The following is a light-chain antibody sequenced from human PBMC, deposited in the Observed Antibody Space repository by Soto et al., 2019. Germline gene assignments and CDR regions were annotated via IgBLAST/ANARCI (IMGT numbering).Light chain of an antibody. CDR3: QQRSNWPH. V-gene: IGKV3D-20*02. CDR1: ERIYSAY. Sequence: EVVLTQSPGTLSLSRGERATLSCRASERIYSAYLGWYQQKPGQAPRLLIYGTSSRATGIPDRFSGSGSGTDFSLTISRLEPEDFAVYYCQQRSNWPHFGQGTRLEIK. CDR2: GTS. J-gene: IGKJ5*01.